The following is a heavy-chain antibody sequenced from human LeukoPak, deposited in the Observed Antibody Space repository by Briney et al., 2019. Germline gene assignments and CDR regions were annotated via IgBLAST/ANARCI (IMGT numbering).Heavy chain of an antibody. D-gene: IGHD1-26*01. CDR1: GFTFSDYY. CDR3: ARVKVGTTNRFDY. V-gene: IGHV3-11*05. Sequence: GWSLRLSCAASGFTFSDYYMTWIRQAPGKGLECVSYISSSSDYTNYPDSVKGRFTISRDNAKNSLYLQMNSLRAEDTAVYYCARVKVGTTNRFDYWGQGTLVTVSS. CDR2: ISSSSDYT. J-gene: IGHJ4*02.